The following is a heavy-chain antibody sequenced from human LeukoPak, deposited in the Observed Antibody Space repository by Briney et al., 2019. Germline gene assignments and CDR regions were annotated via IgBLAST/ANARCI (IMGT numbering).Heavy chain of an antibody. D-gene: IGHD6-19*01. Sequence: ASVKVSCKASGNTFTSYYMHWVRQAPGQGLEWMGIINPSGGSTSYAQKFQGRVTMTRDTSTSTVYMELSSLRSEDTAVYYCARFKRVGSSGWPLDYWGQGTLVTVSS. CDR1: GNTFTSYY. CDR2: INPSGGST. CDR3: ARFKRVGSSGWPLDY. J-gene: IGHJ4*02. V-gene: IGHV1-46*01.